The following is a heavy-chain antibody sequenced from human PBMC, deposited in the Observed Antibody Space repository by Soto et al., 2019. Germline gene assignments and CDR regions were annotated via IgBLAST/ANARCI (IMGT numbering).Heavy chain of an antibody. CDR2: IWSDGSHK. D-gene: IGHD2-8*02. J-gene: IGHJ4*02. Sequence: GSLRLSCAASGFTFSVYGIHWVRQAPGKGLEWVAVIWSDGSHKYYADSVKGRFSISRDNSKNTLYLQMNSLRVEDTAVYYCARASGPFDYWGQGTLVTVSS. CDR3: ARASGPFDY. V-gene: IGHV3-33*01. CDR1: GFTFSVYG.